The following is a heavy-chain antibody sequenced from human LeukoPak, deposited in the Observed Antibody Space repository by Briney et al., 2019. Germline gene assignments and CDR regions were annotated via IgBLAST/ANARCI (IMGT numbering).Heavy chain of an antibody. V-gene: IGHV4-31*03. CDR1: GGSISCGGYY. CDR2: IYYSGST. Sequence: SQTLSLTCTVSGGSISCGGYYWSWIRQHPGNRLEWIGYIYYSGSTYYNPSLKSRVTISVDTSKSQFSLKLSSVTAADTAVYYCARAAAGGYYYYGMDVWGKGTTVTVSS. CDR3: ARAAAGGYYYYGMDV. D-gene: IGHD6-13*01. J-gene: IGHJ6*04.